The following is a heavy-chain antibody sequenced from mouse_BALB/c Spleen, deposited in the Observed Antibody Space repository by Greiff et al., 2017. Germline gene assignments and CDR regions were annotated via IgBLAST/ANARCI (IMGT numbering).Heavy chain of an antibody. CDR2: IYPSDSYT. CDR1: GYTFTSYW. CDR3: TRRGNAYAMDY. V-gene: IGHV1-69*02. D-gene: IGHD2-1*01. Sequence: VQLQQSGAELVRPGASVKLSCKASGYTFTSYWINWVKQRPGQGLEWIGNIYPSDSYTNYNQKFKDKATLTVDKSSSTAYMQLSSPTSEDSAVYYCTRRGNAYAMDYWGQGTSVTVSS. J-gene: IGHJ4*01.